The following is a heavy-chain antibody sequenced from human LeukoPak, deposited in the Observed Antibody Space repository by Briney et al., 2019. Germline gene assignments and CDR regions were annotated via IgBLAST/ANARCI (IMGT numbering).Heavy chain of an antibody. CDR2: IYPGDSDT. D-gene: IGHD4-23*01. Sequence: GGSLKISCKGSGYSFTSYWIGWVRQMPGKGLEWVGIIYPGDSDTRYIPSFQGQVTISADKSISTPYLQWSSLKASDTAMYYCARRDYGGNSEDYYYGMDVWGQGTTVTVSS. J-gene: IGHJ6*02. CDR1: GYSFTSYW. V-gene: IGHV5-51*01. CDR3: ARRDYGGNSEDYYYGMDV.